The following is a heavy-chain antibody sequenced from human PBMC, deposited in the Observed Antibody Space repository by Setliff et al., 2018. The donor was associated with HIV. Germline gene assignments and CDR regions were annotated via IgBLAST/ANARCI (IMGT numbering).Heavy chain of an antibody. D-gene: IGHD6-13*01. CDR2: LTYNSDRI. J-gene: IGHJ6*02. V-gene: IGHV3-9*03. Sequence: PGGSLRLSCAASGFIFADHAMHWVRQAPGKGLEWVSGLTYNSDRIVYADSVKGRFTISRDNAKNSLYLQMNSLRAEDMALYYCAKDPNSSWHVGFYNYGMDVWGQGTTVTVSS. CDR3: AKDPNSSWHVGFYNYGMDV. CDR1: GFIFADHA.